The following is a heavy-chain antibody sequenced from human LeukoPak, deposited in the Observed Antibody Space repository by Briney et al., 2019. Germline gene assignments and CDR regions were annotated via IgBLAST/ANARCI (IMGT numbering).Heavy chain of an antibody. CDR1: GFNFSASA. Sequence: GGSLRLSCAASGFNFSASAMHWVRQAPGQGLEWMGWINPNSGGTNYAQKFQGRVTMTRDTSISTAYMELSRLRSDDTAVYYCARDLPGDMVRGVISPFDYWGQGTLVTVSS. J-gene: IGHJ4*02. CDR2: INPNSGGT. D-gene: IGHD3-10*01. V-gene: IGHV1-2*02. CDR3: ARDLPGDMVRGVISPFDY.